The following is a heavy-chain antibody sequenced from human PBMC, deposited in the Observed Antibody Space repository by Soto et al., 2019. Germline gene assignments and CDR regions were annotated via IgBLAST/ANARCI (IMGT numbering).Heavy chain of an antibody. CDR1: GFTFTSSA. J-gene: IGHJ4*02. CDR2: IVVGSGNT. V-gene: IGHV1-58*01. CDR3: ARDRGYLSR. Sequence: SVKVSCKASGFTFTSSAVQWVRQARGQRLEWIGWIVVGSGNTNYAQKFQERVTITRDTSKNQFSLKLSSVTAADTAVYYCARDRGYLSRWGQGTLVTVSS. D-gene: IGHD3-10*01.